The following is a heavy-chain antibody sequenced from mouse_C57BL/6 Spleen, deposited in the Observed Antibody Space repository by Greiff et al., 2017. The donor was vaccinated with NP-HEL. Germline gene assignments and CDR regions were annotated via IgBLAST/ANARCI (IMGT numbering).Heavy chain of an antibody. J-gene: IGHJ2*01. D-gene: IGHD2-5*01. CDR1: GYTFTDYE. V-gene: IGHV1-15*01. CDR3: TRPYYSNYDY. Sequence: QVQLKESGAELVRPGASVTLSCKASGYTFTDYEMHWVKQTPVHGLEWIGAIDPETGGTAYNQKFKGKAILTADKSSSTAYMELRSLTSEDSAVYYCTRPYYSNYDYWGQGTTLTVSS. CDR2: IDPETGGT.